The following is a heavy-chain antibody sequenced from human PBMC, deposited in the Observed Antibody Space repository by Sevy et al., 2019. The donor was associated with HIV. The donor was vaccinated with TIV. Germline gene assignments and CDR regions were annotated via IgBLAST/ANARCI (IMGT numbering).Heavy chain of an antibody. J-gene: IGHJ4*01. Sequence: GGSLRLSCAASGFAFSSHAMHWVRQAPGKGLEWVAVISYEGSETFYAASVEGRFTISSDNSKNILSLQINSLRPEDTAVYYCARDGGYSIKWYPLYWGHGTLVTVSS. D-gene: IGHD1-26*01. CDR3: ARDGGYSIKWYPLY. CDR1: GFAFSSHA. V-gene: IGHV3-30-3*01. CDR2: ISYEGSET.